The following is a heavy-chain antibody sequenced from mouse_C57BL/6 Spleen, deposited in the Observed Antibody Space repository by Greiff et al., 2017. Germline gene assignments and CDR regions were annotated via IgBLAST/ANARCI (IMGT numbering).Heavy chain of an antibody. CDR1: GFTFSDYG. CDR2: ISSGSSNI. Sequence: EVQVVESGGGLVKPGGSLKLSCAASGFTFSDYGMHWVRQAPEKGLEWVAYISSGSSNIYYADTVKGRFTISRDNAKNTLFLQMTSLRSEDTAMYYCARGDYFDYWGQGTTLTVSS. CDR3: ARGDYFDY. J-gene: IGHJ2*01. V-gene: IGHV5-17*01.